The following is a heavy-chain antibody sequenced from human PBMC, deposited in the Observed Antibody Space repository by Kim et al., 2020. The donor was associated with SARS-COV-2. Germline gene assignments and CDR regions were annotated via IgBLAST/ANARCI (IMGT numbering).Heavy chain of an antibody. D-gene: IGHD2-21*01. CDR2: I. Sequence: IDYADSVKGRFITSRDNARSSLYLQMNSLRPEDTALYYCTRDVLAGGAGVWGQGTAVIVSS. CDR3: TRDVLAGGAGV. J-gene: IGHJ6*02. V-gene: IGHV3-9*01.